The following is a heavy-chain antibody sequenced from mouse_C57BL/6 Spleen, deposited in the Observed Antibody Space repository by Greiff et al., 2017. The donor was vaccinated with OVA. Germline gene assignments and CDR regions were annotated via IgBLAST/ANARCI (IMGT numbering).Heavy chain of an antibody. Sequence: QVQLQQPGAELVKPGASVKLSCKASGYTFTSYWMHWVKQRPGQGLEWIGMIHPNSGSTNYNEKFKSKATLTVDKSSSTAYMQLSSLTSEDSAVYYCAPLYGNGLVDYWGQGTSVTVSS. CDR3: APLYGNGLVDY. V-gene: IGHV1-64*01. CDR1: GYTFTSYW. CDR2: IHPNSGST. D-gene: IGHD2-1*01. J-gene: IGHJ4*01.